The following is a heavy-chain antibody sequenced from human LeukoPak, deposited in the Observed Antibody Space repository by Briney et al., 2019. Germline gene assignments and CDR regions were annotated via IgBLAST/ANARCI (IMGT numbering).Heavy chain of an antibody. CDR1: GGTFSSYA. J-gene: IGHJ4*02. CDR2: IVPIFGTA. Sequence: SVKVSCKASGGTFSSYAISWVRQAPGQGLEWMGGIVPIFGTANYAQKFQGRVTITTDESTSTAYMELSSLRSEDTAVYYCARTGGYYQQIDYWGQGTLVTVSS. CDR3: ARTGGYYQQIDY. V-gene: IGHV1-69*05. D-gene: IGHD3-22*01.